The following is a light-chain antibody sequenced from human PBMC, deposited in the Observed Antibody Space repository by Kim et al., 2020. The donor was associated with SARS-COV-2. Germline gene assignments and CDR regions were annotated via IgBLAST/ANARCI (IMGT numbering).Light chain of an antibody. CDR1: QDIRNY. CDR2: DAS. J-gene: IGKJ4*01. CDR3: QQYNNLLT. Sequence: DIQMTQSPSSLSASVGDRVTITCQASQDIRNYLNWYQQKPGKAPKLLIYDASNLETGVPSRFSGSGSGTDFTFTISSLQPEDIATYYCQQYNNLLTFGGGTKVDIK. V-gene: IGKV1-33*01.